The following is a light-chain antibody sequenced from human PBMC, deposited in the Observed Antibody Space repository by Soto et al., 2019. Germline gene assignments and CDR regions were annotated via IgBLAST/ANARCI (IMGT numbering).Light chain of an antibody. CDR1: SSDIGSYNY. Sequence: QSVLTQPASVSGSPGQSIAISCTGTSSDIGSYNYVSWYQQHPGKAPKLMIHEVSHRPSGVSDRFSGSKSGNTASLTISGLQADDEADYYCSSHTTYSTRVFGTGTKLTVL. V-gene: IGLV2-14*01. J-gene: IGLJ1*01. CDR2: EVS. CDR3: SSHTTYSTRV.